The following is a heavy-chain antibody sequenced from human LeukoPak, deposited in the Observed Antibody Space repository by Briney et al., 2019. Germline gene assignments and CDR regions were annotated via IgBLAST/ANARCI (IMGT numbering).Heavy chain of an antibody. Sequence: PSETLSLTCTVSGGSISTYYWSWIRQPPGKGLEWIGYIYYSGNSNYNPSLKSRVTISVDTSKNQFSLKLSSVTAADTAVYYCARIQGNGAYGWDYFDYWGRGTLVAVSS. CDR3: ARIQGNGAYGWDYFDY. J-gene: IGHJ4*02. CDR2: IYYSGNS. D-gene: IGHD3-10*01. CDR1: GGSISTYY. V-gene: IGHV4-59*01.